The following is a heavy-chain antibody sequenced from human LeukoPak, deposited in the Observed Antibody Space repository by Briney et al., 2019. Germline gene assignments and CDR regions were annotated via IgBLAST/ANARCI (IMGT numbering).Heavy chain of an antibody. CDR1: GYTFAGYY. Sequence: GASVKVSCKASGYTFAGYYMHWVRQAPGQGLEWLGWINPHSGDTNYAQKFQGRVTMTRDTSISTANMELSGLRSDDTAVYYCAKASGYTYGYPSYDYWGQGTLVTVSS. D-gene: IGHD5-18*01. CDR2: INPHSGDT. J-gene: IGHJ4*02. CDR3: AKASGYTYGYPSYDY. V-gene: IGHV1-2*02.